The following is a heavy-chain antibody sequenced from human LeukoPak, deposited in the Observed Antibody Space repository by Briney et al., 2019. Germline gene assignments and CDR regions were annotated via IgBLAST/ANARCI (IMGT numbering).Heavy chain of an antibody. D-gene: IGHD3-10*01. CDR1: GFTFSGSA. CDR2: IRSKANSYAT. Sequence: GGSPRLSCAASGFTFSGSAMHWVRQASGKGLEWVGRIRSKANSYATAYAASVKGRFTISRDDSKNTAYLQMNSLKTEDTAVYYCTKGFGELPIWGQGTMVTVSS. J-gene: IGHJ3*02. V-gene: IGHV3-73*01. CDR3: TKGFGELPI.